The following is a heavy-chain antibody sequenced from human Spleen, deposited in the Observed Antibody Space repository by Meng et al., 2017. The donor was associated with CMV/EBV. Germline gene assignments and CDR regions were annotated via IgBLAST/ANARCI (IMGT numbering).Heavy chain of an antibody. CDR1: GFTFSNSD. J-gene: IGHJ4*02. V-gene: IGHV3-19*01. Sequence: GGSLRLACAASGFTFSNSDMKWVRQAAGKGLEWVSGVSWNGSRTHYADSVKGRFIISRDISRIFLYHQMNSLRPEDMAVYPGLLWFGDQHYYFDYWGQGTLVTVSS. D-gene: IGHD3-10*01. CDR3: LLWFGDQHYYFDY. CDR2: VSWNGSRT.